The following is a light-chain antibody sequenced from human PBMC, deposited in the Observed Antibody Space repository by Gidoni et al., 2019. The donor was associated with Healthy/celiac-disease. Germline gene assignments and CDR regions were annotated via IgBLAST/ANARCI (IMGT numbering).Light chain of an antibody. V-gene: IGLV4-69*01. CDR1: SGHSSYA. CDR2: LNSDGSH. Sequence: QLVLPQSPSASASLAASFKLTCTLISGHSSYAIAWHQQQPEKGPRYLMKLNSDGSHSKRDGIPDRFSGSSSGAERYLTISSLQSEDEADYYCQTWGTGWVFGGGTKLTVL. J-gene: IGLJ3*02. CDR3: QTWGTGWV.